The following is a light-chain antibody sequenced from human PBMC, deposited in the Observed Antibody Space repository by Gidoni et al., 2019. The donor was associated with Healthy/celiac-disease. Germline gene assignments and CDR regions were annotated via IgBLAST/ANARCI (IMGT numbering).Light chain of an antibody. Sequence: DIVFTNSLDTLSLSPGERATLSCRASQSVSSSYLAWYQQKPGQAPRLLIYGASSRATGIPYRFSGSGSGTDFTLTISRLEPEDFAVYYCQQYGSSPPITFGQGTRLEIK. CDR2: GAS. V-gene: IGKV3-20*01. CDR1: QSVSSSY. J-gene: IGKJ5*01. CDR3: QQYGSSPPIT.